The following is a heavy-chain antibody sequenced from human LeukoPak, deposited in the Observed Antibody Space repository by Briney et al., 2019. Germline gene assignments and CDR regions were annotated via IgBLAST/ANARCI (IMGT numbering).Heavy chain of an antibody. Sequence: GGSLRLSCAASGFTFSGSAMHWVRQASGKGLEWVGRIRSKANSYATAYAASVKGRFTISRDDSKNTAYLQMNSLKTEDTAVYYCTRSKGSGYLIDWGQGTLVTVSS. CDR3: TRSKGSGYLID. J-gene: IGHJ4*02. D-gene: IGHD3-3*01. CDR2: IRSKANSYAT. CDR1: GFTFSGSA. V-gene: IGHV3-73*01.